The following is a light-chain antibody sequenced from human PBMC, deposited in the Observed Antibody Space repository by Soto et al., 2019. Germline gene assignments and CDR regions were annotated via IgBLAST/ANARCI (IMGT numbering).Light chain of an antibody. CDR2: GAS. CDR3: QHYNTWPWT. J-gene: IGKJ1*01. V-gene: IGKV3-15*01. Sequence: EVVMTQSPATLSVSPGERATLSCRASHSVSSSLAWYQQKPGQAPRLLISGASNRAAGIPARFSGSGSGTEFTLTISSLQSEDFAVYYCQHYNTWPWTFGQGTKVEVK. CDR1: HSVSSS.